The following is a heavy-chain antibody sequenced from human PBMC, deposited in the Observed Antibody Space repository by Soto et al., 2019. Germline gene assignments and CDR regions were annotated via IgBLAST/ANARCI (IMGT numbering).Heavy chain of an antibody. V-gene: IGHV1-46*01. Sequence: ASVNGSFKASGYTLTSCYMHWVRQAPGQGLECMGIINPSVGTTNYAQKLQGRVTMTRDTSTSTVYMELSSLRSEDTAVYHCARDSDGGVAGRRYGMDAWGQGTTVTVSS. D-gene: IGHD2-15*01. CDR1: GYTLTSCY. CDR3: ARDSDGGVAGRRYGMDA. J-gene: IGHJ6*02. CDR2: INPSVGTT.